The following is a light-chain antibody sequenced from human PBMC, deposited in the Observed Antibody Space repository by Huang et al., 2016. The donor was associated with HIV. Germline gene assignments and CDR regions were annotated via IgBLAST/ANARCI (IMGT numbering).Light chain of an antibody. Sequence: EIVMTQSPATLSVSPGERATLPCRASQSVSSNLAWYQQKPGQAPRLLIDDASTRATGIPARFSGSGSGKEFTLTISSLQAEDFAVYYCQQYNNWPRTFGQGTKVEIK. J-gene: IGKJ1*01. V-gene: IGKV3-15*01. CDR2: DAS. CDR1: QSVSSN. CDR3: QQYNNWPRT.